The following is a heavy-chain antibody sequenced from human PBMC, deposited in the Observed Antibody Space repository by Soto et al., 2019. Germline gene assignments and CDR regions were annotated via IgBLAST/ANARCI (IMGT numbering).Heavy chain of an antibody. D-gene: IGHD6-6*01. CDR2: IYPGDSDT. CDR1: GYSFTSYW. CDR3: ARSYSSSRGPLGYYYYGMDV. V-gene: IGHV5-51*01. J-gene: IGHJ6*02. Sequence: GESLKISCKGSGYSFTSYWIGWVRQMPGKGLEWMGIIYPGDSDTRYSPSFQGQVTISADKSISTAYLQWSSLKASDTAMYYCARSYSSSRGPLGYYYYGMDVWGQGTTVTV.